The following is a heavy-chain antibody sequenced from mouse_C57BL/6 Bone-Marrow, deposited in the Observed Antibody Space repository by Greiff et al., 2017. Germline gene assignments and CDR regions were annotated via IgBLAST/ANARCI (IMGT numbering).Heavy chain of an antibody. V-gene: IGHV1-82*01. Sequence: VMLVESGPELVKPGASVKISCKASGYAFSSSWMNWVKQRPGKGLEWIGRIYPGDGDTNYNGKFKGKATLTADKSSSTAYMQLSSLTSEDSAVYFCARDDYDEGNAMDYWGQGTSVTVSS. CDR1: GYAFSSSW. D-gene: IGHD2-4*01. CDR3: ARDDYDEGNAMDY. CDR2: IYPGDGDT. J-gene: IGHJ4*01.